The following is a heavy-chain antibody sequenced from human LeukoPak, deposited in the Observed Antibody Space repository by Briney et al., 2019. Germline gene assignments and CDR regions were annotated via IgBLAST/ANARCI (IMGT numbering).Heavy chain of an antibody. CDR1: GGSISSGSYF. CDR2: VYTSGST. CDR3: ATLQWLDIDY. J-gene: IGHJ4*02. V-gene: IGHV4-61*02. Sequence: SETLSLTCTVSGGSISSGSYFWSWIRQPAGKGLEWIGRVYTSGSTNYNPSLKSRVTISVDTSKNQFSLKLSSVTAADTAVYYCATLQWLDIDYWGQGTLVTVSS. D-gene: IGHD6-19*01.